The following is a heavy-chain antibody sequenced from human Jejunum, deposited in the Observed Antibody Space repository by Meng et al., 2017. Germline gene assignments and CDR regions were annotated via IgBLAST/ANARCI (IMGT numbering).Heavy chain of an antibody. J-gene: IGHJ1*01. CDR1: GYSFPTYW. V-gene: IGHV5-51*01. D-gene: IGHD2-2*01. Sequence: KVSCKGSGYSFPTYWIGWVRQMPGKGLEWMGLTYPGDSDTRYSPSFQGQVTISADKSVSTAFLQWSSLKPSDTAMYYCVSGYCSSSTCSFSEWGQGTLVTVSS. CDR2: TYPGDSDT. CDR3: VSGYCSSSTCSFSE.